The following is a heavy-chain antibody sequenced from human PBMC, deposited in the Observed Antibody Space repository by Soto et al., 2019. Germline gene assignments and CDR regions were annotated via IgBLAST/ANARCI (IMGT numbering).Heavy chain of an antibody. CDR1: GGTLSSHT. CDR3: ARPAFGDYWYFDL. Sequence: QDQLVQSGDEVQKPGSAVKVSCKASGGTLSSHTFSWLRQAPGQGLEWMGRIIPALGTATYAQKFQGRFTITAEESATTVYMELNSLGSEDTAVYYCARPAFGDYWYFDLWGRGTLVTVSS. D-gene: IGHD4-17*01. CDR2: IIPALGTA. J-gene: IGHJ2*01. V-gene: IGHV1-69*08.